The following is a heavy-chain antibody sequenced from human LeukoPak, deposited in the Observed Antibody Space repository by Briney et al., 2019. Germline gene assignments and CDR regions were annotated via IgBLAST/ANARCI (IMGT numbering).Heavy chain of an antibody. Sequence: GGSLRLSCAASGFTFSTYGMTWVRQAPGKGLEWVANIKHDGSEKYYVDSVKGRFTISRDNAKNSLYLQMNSLRAEDTAVYYCARDSDTAMSTGNWFDPWGQGTLVTVSS. V-gene: IGHV3-7*01. D-gene: IGHD5-18*01. CDR1: GFTFSTYG. J-gene: IGHJ5*02. CDR3: ARDSDTAMSTGNWFDP. CDR2: IKHDGSEK.